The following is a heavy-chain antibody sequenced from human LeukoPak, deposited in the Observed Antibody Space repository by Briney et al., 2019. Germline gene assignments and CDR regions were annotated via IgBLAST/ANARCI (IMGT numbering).Heavy chain of an antibody. J-gene: IGHJ5*02. CDR1: GGSISSYY. V-gene: IGHV4-4*07. D-gene: IGHD2-2*01. Sequence: SETLSLTCTVSGGSISSYYWSWIRQPAGKGLEWIGRIYISGSTNYNPSLTSRVTMSVDTSKNQFSLKLSSVTAADTAVYYCARQHGGMARYCSSTSCYPFNWFDPWGQGTLVTVSS. CDR3: ARQHGGMARYCSSTSCYPFNWFDP. CDR2: IYISGST.